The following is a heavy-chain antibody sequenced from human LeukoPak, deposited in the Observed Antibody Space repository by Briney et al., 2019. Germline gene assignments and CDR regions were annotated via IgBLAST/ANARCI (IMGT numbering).Heavy chain of an antibody. J-gene: IGHJ3*02. D-gene: IGHD2-2*02. V-gene: IGHV1-2*02. CDR1: GYTFTGYY. Sequence: ASVKVSCKASGYTFTGYYMHWVRQAPGQGLEWVGWINPNSGGTNYAQNFQGRVTMTRDTSISTAYMELSRLRSDDTAMFYCARERGYCSSSSCYTSDAFDIWGQGTMVTVSS. CDR2: INPNSGGT. CDR3: ARERGYCSSSSCYTSDAFDI.